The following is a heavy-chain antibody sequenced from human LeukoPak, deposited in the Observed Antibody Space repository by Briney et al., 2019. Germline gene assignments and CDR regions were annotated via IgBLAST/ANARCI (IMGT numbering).Heavy chain of an antibody. CDR3: ARQYYYGSGSYFRDPTSPFYYYYGMDV. J-gene: IGHJ6*02. Sequence: ASVKVSCKASGYTFTAYYMYWVRHAPGHGLEWMGWINPNSCGTNYAQKFQGRVTMTRDTSISTAYMELSRLRSDDTAVYYCARQYYYGSGSYFRDPTSPFYYYYGMDVWGQGTTVTVSS. D-gene: IGHD3-10*01. CDR2: INPNSCGT. CDR1: GYTFTAYY. V-gene: IGHV1-2*02.